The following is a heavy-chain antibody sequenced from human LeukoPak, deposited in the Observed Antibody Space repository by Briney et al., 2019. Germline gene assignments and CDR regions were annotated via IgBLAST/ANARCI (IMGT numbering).Heavy chain of an antibody. CDR2: INTDGSST. J-gene: IGHJ4*02. Sequence: HSGGSLRLSCAASGFTFSSYWMHWVRQAPGKGLVWVSRINTDGSSTSYADSVKGRFTISRDNAKNTLYLQMNSLRAEDTAVYYCAKDGLWFGELQYYFDYWGQGTLVTVSS. V-gene: IGHV3-74*01. CDR3: AKDGLWFGELQYYFDY. D-gene: IGHD3-10*01. CDR1: GFTFSSYW.